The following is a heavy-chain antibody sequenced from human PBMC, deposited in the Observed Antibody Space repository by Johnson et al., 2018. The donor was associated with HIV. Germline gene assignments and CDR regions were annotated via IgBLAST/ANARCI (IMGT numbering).Heavy chain of an antibody. V-gene: IGHV3-72*01. CDR2: TRNKANSYTT. Sequence: VQLVESGGGLVQPGGSLRLSCAASGFTFSDHYMDWVRQAPGKGLEWVGRTRNKANSYTTEYAASVKGRFPLSRDDSRNTLSLQMNGLKTEDTAVYYCTTDRGKWELGFSAFDIWGQGTLVTVSS. CDR3: TTDRGKWELGFSAFDI. CDR1: GFTFSDHY. D-gene: IGHD1-26*01. J-gene: IGHJ3*02.